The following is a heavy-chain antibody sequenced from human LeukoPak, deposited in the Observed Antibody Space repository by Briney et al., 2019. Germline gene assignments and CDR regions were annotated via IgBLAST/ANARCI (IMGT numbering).Heavy chain of an antibody. V-gene: IGHV5-51*01. D-gene: IGHD3-10*01. CDR3: ARRPGGSGSYYDAFDI. CDR1: GYSFTTYW. Sequence: GESLKISCKGSGYSFTTYWIGWVRQMPGKGLEWMGIIYPGDSDTGYSPSFQGQVTISADKSISTAYLQWSSLKASDTAMYYCARRPGGSGSYYDAFDIWGQGTMVTVSS. CDR2: IYPGDSDT. J-gene: IGHJ3*02.